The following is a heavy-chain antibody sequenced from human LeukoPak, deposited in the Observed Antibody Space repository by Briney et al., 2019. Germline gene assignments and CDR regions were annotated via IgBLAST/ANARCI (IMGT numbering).Heavy chain of an antibody. Sequence: ASVKVSCKASGYRFTGYYIHWVRQAPGQGLEWMGWINPNSGGANYAQKFQGRVTMTRDTSISTVYMELSRLRSDDTAVYYCAREAPSDAFDIWGQGTMVTVSS. CDR2: INPNSGGA. CDR3: AREAPSDAFDI. CDR1: GYRFTGYY. V-gene: IGHV1-2*02. J-gene: IGHJ3*02.